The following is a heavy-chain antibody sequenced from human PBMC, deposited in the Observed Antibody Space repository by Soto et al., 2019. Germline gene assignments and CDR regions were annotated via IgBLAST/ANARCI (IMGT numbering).Heavy chain of an antibody. D-gene: IGHD3-3*01. J-gene: IGHJ6*03. V-gene: IGHV4-59*01. CDR3: ARVPRFLEPSRYYYYMDV. CDR1: GGSISSYY. CDR2: IYYSGST. Sequence: SETLSLTCTVSGGSISSYYWSWIRQPPGKGLEWIGYIYYSGSTNYNPSLKSRVTISVDTSKNQFSLKLSSVTAADTAVYYCARVPRFLEPSRYYYYMDVWAKGTTVTVSS.